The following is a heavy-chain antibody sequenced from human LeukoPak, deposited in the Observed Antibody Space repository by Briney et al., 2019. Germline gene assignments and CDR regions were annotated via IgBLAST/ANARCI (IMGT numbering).Heavy chain of an antibody. CDR2: ISGSGGST. D-gene: IGHD6-19*01. CDR1: GFTFSIYA. J-gene: IGHJ4*02. CDR3: AKGFHGSVAGTN. V-gene: IGHV3-23*01. Sequence: PGGSLRLSCAASGFTFSIYAMSWVRQAPGKGLEWVSAISGSGGSTYYADSVKGRFTISRDNSKNTLYLQMNSLRAEDTAVYYCAKGFHGSVAGTNWGQGTLVTVSS.